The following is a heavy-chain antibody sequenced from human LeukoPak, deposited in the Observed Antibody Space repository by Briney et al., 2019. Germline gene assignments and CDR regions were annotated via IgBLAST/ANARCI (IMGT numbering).Heavy chain of an antibody. J-gene: IGHJ6*02. CDR3: ARAVIFSYGMDV. D-gene: IGHD4-11*01. CDR2: ISYDGSIK. CDR1: GFTFSTYG. V-gene: IGHV3-30-3*01. Sequence: GGSLRLSCAAPGFTFSTYGVHWVRQAPRKGLEWVAFISYDGSIKYYADSVKGRFTISRDNSRSTLNLQMNSLKLEDTAIYYCARAVIFSYGMDVWGQGTTVTVSS.